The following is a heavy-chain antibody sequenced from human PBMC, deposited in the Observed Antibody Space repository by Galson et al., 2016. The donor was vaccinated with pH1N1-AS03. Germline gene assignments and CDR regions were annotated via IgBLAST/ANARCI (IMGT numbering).Heavy chain of an antibody. Sequence: LRLSCAASGFTLSHYGMHWVRQAPGKGLECVAVVSYDGSNKYYGDSVKGRFTISRDNSKNTLFLQVNGLRPEDTGVYYCARESRGVGAIEVGFDPWGQGTLVTVSA. CDR2: VSYDGSNK. CDR3: ARESRGVGAIEVGFDP. J-gene: IGHJ5*02. D-gene: IGHD1-26*01. V-gene: IGHV3-30*01. CDR1: GFTLSHYG.